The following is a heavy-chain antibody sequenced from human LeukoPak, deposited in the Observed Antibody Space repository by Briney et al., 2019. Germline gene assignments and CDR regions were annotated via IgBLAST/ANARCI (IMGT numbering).Heavy chain of an antibody. Sequence: GGSLRLSCAVSGFTFSNHSMNWVRQAPGKGLEWVSSISGSGNYIVYADSVKGRFTISRDNAKNTLFLQMNSLRAEDTAVYYCARADGTGGPYDYWGQGTLVTVSS. CDR3: ARADGTGGPYDY. V-gene: IGHV3-21*04. J-gene: IGHJ4*02. CDR1: GFTFSNHS. D-gene: IGHD3/OR15-3a*01. CDR2: ISGSGNYI.